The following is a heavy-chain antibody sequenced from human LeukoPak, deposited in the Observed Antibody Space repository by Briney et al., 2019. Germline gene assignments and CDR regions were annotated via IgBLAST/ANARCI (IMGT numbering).Heavy chain of an antibody. Sequence: SQTLSLTCTVSGGSISSGGYYWSWIRQHPGKGLEWIGYIYYSGSTYYNPSLKSRVTISVDTSKNQFSLKLSSVTAADTAMYYCATIAAAGTGAFDYWGQGTLVTVSS. CDR1: GGSISSGGYY. V-gene: IGHV4-31*03. CDR3: ATIAAAGTGAFDY. J-gene: IGHJ4*02. CDR2: IYYSGST. D-gene: IGHD6-13*01.